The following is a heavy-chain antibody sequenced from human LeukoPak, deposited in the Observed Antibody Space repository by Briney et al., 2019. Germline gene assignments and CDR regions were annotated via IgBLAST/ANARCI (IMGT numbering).Heavy chain of an antibody. V-gene: IGHV5-51*01. CDR3: AGTGYCRSTSCYMNFQH. CDR1: GYSFTTYW. Sequence: PGESLKISCKGSGYSFTTYWIGWVRQMPGKGLEWMGIIYPGDSDTRYSPSFQGQVTTSADKSISTAYLQWSSLKASDTAMYYCAGTGYCRSTSCYMNFQHWGQGTLVTVSS. J-gene: IGHJ1*01. CDR2: IYPGDSDT. D-gene: IGHD2-2*02.